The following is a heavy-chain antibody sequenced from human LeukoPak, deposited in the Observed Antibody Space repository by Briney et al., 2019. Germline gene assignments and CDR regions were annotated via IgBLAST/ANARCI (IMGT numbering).Heavy chain of an antibody. CDR1: GGSISSSSYY. V-gene: IGHV4-39*01. J-gene: IGHJ3*02. D-gene: IGHD6-19*01. CDR3: ARLDSSGWYGAFDI. CDR2: IYYTGST. Sequence: SETLSLTCTVSGGSISSSSYYWGWIRQPPGKGLEWIGSIYYTGSTNYNPSPKSRVTISVDTSKNQFSLKLSSVTAADTAVYYCARLDSSGWYGAFDIWGQGTMVTVSS.